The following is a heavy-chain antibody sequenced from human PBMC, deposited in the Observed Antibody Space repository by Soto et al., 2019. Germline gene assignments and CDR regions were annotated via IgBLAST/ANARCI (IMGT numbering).Heavy chain of an antibody. D-gene: IGHD6-19*01. V-gene: IGHV3-23*01. Sequence: GGSLRLSCSAPGFTFSSNDMSWVRQAPGKGLEWVSTISGSGGGTYYADSVKGRFTISRDNSKNTLYLQVNSLRAEDTAVYYCATPPYWFNSGWYVGFDYWGQGTLVTVSS. J-gene: IGHJ4*02. CDR3: ATPPYWFNSGWYVGFDY. CDR2: ISGSGGGT. CDR1: GFTFSSND.